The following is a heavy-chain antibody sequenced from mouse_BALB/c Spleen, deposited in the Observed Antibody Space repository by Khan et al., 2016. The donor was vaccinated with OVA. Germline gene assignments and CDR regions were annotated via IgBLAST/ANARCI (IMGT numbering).Heavy chain of an antibody. V-gene: IGHV1-62-2*01. CDR2: FYPGSGSI. J-gene: IGHJ1*01. CDR3: ARLYYGYRYFDV. Sequence: QVQLKQSGAELVKPGASVKLSCKASGYTFTDYIIHWVKQRSGQGLEWIGWFYPGSGSIKYNEKFKDKATLTADKSSSTVYMELSRLTSEDSAVYFCARLYYGYRYFDVWGAGTTVTVSS. D-gene: IGHD1-1*01. CDR1: GYTFTDYI.